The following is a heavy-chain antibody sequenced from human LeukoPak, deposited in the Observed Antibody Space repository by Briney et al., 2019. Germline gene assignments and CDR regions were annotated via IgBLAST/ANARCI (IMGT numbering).Heavy chain of an antibody. J-gene: IGHJ4*02. CDR3: VTLSCASTSCRTQF. D-gene: IGHD2-2*01. CDR1: GFPFSNYA. V-gene: IGHV3-23*01. Sequence: GGSLRLSCGASGFPFSNYALSWVRQTPERGLEWVSSISGGGEDTYYVDSVKGRFTISRDNSKNTLLLQMNSLTVADTAMYYCVTLSCASTSCRTQFWGQGTLVSVSS. CDR2: ISGGGEDT.